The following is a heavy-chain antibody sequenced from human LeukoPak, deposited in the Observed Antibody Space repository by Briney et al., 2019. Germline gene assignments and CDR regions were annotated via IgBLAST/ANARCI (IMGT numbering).Heavy chain of an antibody. D-gene: IGHD1-26*01. J-gene: IGHJ3*02. CDR3: ARASRGATVAFDI. V-gene: IGHV4-4*07. Sequence: SETLSPTCTVSGGSISSYYWNWIRQPAGKGLEWIGHIYTSGSTNYNPSLKSRVTMSVDTSKNQFSLKLSSVTAADTAVYYCARASRGATVAFDIWGQGTMVTVSS. CDR2: IYTSGST. CDR1: GGSISSYY.